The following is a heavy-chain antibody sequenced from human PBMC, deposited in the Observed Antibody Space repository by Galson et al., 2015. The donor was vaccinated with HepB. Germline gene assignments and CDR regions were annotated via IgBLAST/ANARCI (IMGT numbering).Heavy chain of an antibody. V-gene: IGHV3-23*01. CDR2: ISGSGGST. J-gene: IGHJ5*02. D-gene: IGHD5-18*01. Sequence: SLRLSCAASGFTFSNYAMSWARQASGKGLEWVSAISGSGGSTYYADSVKGRFTISRDNSRNMVYLQMNSLRAEDTAIFYCAKGGHYSPFEPWGQGTLVTVSS. CDR1: GFTFSNYA. CDR3: AKGGHYSPFEP.